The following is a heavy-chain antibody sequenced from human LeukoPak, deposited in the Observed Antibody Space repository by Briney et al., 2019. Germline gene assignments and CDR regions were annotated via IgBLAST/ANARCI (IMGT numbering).Heavy chain of an antibody. CDR1: GYTFTSYD. CDR3: ARGRLGYCSGGSCYSSDY. CDR2: MNPNSGNT. J-gene: IGHJ4*02. D-gene: IGHD2-15*01. Sequence: ASVKVSCKASGYTFTSYDINWVRQATGQGLEWMGWMNPNSGNTGYAQKFQGRVTMTRNTSISTAYMELSSLRSEDTAVYYCARGRLGYCSGGSCYSSDYWGQRTLVTVSS. V-gene: IGHV1-8*01.